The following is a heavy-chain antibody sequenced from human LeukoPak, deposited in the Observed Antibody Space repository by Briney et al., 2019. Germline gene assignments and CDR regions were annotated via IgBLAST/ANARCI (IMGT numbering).Heavy chain of an antibody. CDR2: IRYDGSNK. CDR1: GFTFSSYG. CDR3: AKDPGTRYDPLGYFDY. V-gene: IGHV3-30*02. J-gene: IGHJ4*02. D-gene: IGHD3-10*01. Sequence: GGSLRLSCAASGFTFSSYGMHWVRQAPGKGLEWVALIRYDGSNKYYADSVKGRFTISRDNSKNTLYLQMNSLRAEDTAVYYCAKDPGTRYDPLGYFDYWGQGTLVTVSS.